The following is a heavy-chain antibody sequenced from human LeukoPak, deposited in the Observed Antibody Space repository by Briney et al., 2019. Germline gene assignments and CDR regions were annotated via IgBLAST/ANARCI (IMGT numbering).Heavy chain of an antibody. J-gene: IGHJ3*02. CDR1: GYTFTSYG. V-gene: IGHV1-18*01. D-gene: IGHD1-26*01. CDR3: ATGGVIVGAIRGAFDI. CDR2: ISAYNGNT. Sequence: ASVKVSCKASGYTFTSYGISWVRQALGQGLEWMGWISAYNGNTNYAQKFQGRVTMTEDTSTDTAYMELSSLRSEDTAVYYCATGGVIVGAIRGAFDIWGQGTMVTVSS.